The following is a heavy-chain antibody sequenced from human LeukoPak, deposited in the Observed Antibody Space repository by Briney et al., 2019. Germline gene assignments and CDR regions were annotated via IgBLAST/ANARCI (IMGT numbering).Heavy chain of an antibody. Sequence: GGSLRLSCAASGFTFDDYGMSWVRQAPGKGLEWVSGINWNGGSTGYADSVKGRFTISRDNAKNSLYLQMNSLRAEDTALYYCARAAGPWXEHDAFXIWGQGTMVTVSS. D-gene: IGHD1/OR15-1a*01. CDR1: GFTFDDYG. CDR2: INWNGGST. V-gene: IGHV3-20*04. CDR3: ARAAGPWXEHDAFXI. J-gene: IGHJ3*02.